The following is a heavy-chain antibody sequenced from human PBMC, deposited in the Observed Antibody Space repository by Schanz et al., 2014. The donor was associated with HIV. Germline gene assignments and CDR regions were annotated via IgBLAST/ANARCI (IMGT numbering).Heavy chain of an antibody. Sequence: VHLVESGGGLVQPGGSLRLSCAASGFTFSDHYMDWVRQAPGKGLEWVSVISYDGRNKLYADSVKGRFTISRDNSKNTMYLKMNSLRVDDTAVYYCAKDRNYYDSRYRGKGNYYYYYGMDVWGQGTTVTVSS. D-gene: IGHD3-22*01. V-gene: IGHV3-30*18. CDR2: ISYDGRNK. J-gene: IGHJ6*02. CDR3: AKDRNYYDSRYRGKGNYYYYYGMDV. CDR1: GFTFSDHY.